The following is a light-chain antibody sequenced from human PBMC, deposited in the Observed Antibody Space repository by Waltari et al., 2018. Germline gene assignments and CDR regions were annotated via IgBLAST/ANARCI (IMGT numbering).Light chain of an antibody. Sequence: DIQMTKSPSSLYEYVGDRVIITCRPGHSIDSYLNWYQQKPGKAPKLLIYAASSLQSGVPSRFSGSGSGTDFTLTISSLQPEDFATYYCQQTYSTPSCTFGQGTKLEIK. V-gene: IGKV1-39*01. CDR3: QQTYSTPSCT. J-gene: IGKJ2*02. CDR1: HSIDSY. CDR2: AAS.